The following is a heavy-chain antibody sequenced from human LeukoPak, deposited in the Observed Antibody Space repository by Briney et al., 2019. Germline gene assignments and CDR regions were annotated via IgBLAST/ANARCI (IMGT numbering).Heavy chain of an antibody. D-gene: IGHD1-14*01. J-gene: IGHJ4*02. CDR3: AREHHYYFDY. CDR2: IKQDGSEK. V-gene: IGHV3-7*01. Sequence: AGGSLRLSCAASGFTFSKYWMSWVRQAPGKGLEWVANIKQDGSEKYYVDSVKGRFTISRDNAKNSLYLQMNSLRAEDTAVYYCAREHHYYFDYWGQGTLVTVSS. CDR1: GFTFSKYW.